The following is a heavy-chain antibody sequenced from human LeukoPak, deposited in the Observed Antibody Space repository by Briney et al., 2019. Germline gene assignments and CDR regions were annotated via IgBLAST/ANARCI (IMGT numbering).Heavy chain of an antibody. V-gene: IGHV4-61*01. CDR3: ARDQGLWYFDL. CDR1: GGSVRSGNSF. Sequence: SETLSLTCTVSGGSVRSGNSFWSWIRPPPGKGLEWIGYIYYSGSTNYNPSLKSRVTISVDTSKNQFSLKLSSVTAADTAVYSCARDQGLWYFDLWGRGTLVTVSS. D-gene: IGHD3/OR15-3a*01. CDR2: IYYSGST. J-gene: IGHJ2*01.